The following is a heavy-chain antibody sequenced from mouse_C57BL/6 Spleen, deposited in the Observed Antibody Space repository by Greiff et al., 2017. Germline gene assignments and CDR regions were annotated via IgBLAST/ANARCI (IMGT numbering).Heavy chain of an antibody. CDR1: GYTFTDYY. Sequence: EVQLQQSGPELVKPGASVKISCKASGYTFTDYYMNWVKQSHGKILEWIGDINPNNGGTSYNQKFKGKVTLTVDKSSSTAYMELRSLTSEDSAVYYCARTDDGYWGWFAYWGQGTLVTVSA. V-gene: IGHV1-26*01. D-gene: IGHD2-3*01. J-gene: IGHJ3*01. CDR2: INPNNGGT. CDR3: ARTDDGYWGWFAY.